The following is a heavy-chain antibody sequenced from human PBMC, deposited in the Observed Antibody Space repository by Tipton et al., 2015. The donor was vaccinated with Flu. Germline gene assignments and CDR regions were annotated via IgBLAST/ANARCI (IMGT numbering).Heavy chain of an antibody. V-gene: IGHV3-23*01. CDR2: IDTSGHAI. J-gene: IGHJ3*02. D-gene: IGHD3-22*01. CDR1: GFNFNTYA. Sequence: GSLRLSCAASGFNFNTYAFNWVRQAPGKGLEWVSSIDTSGHAIYYADSVRGRFTISRDNSKNTLFLQMSTLRAEDTAMYFCATDPEAFYYDTWAVDIWGQGTMVTVSS. CDR3: ATDPEAFYYDTWAVDI.